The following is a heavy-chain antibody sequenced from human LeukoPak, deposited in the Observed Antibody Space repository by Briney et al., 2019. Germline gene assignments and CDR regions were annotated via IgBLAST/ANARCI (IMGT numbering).Heavy chain of an antibody. D-gene: IGHD3-22*01. CDR3: AKDYYDSSGSSDY. CDR1: GFTVSSNY. V-gene: IGHV3-53*05. J-gene: IGHJ4*02. CDR2: IYNGGHT. Sequence: HPGGSLRLSCIASGFTVSSNYMTWVRQAPGKGLQWVSIIYNGGHTYYADSVKGRFTISRDNSKNTLYLQMNSLRDEDTAVYYCAKDYYDSSGSSDYWGQGTLVTVSS.